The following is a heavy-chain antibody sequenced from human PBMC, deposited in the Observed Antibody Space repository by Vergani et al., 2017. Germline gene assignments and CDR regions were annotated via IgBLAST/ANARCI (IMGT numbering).Heavy chain of an antibody. CDR1: GFTFSSYW. CDR3: ASLNLAYCGGDCYFGEYGMDV. CDR2: IKQDGSEK. D-gene: IGHD2-21*02. J-gene: IGHJ6*02. Sequence: EVQLVESGGGLVQPGGSLRLSCAASGFTFSSYWMSWVRQAPGKGLEWVANIKQDGSEKYYVDSVKGRFTISRDNAKNSLYLQMNSLRAEDTAVYYCASLNLAYCGGDCYFGEYGMDVWGQGTTVTVSS. V-gene: IGHV3-7*01.